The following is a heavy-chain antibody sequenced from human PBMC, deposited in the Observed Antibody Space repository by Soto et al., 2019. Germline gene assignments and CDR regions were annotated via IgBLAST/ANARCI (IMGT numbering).Heavy chain of an antibody. V-gene: IGHV3-11*01. CDR3: ARFEMIGQFSSIDV. D-gene: IGHD3-22*01. J-gene: IGHJ6*03. CDR2: IDKKATFD. CDR1: GFVFTDYY. Sequence: QDRLVESGGGVVRPGGSLRLSCASSGFVFTDYYMTWIRQAPGKGLEWMSYIDKKATFDYSADSVRGRFSISRDNANNSLFLQMNSLRVEDTAVYYCARFEMIGQFSSIDVWGKGTTVIVSS.